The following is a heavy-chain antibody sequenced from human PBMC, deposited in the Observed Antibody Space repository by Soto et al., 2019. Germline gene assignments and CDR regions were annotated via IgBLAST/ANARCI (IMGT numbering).Heavy chain of an antibody. CDR3: ATLDYGEIGYYMDV. CDR1: GYSFTSYW. Sequence: GASLKISCEGCGYSFTSYWIGWVRQIPGKGLEWMGIIYPGDSDTGYSPSFQGQVTISADKSISTAYLQWSSLKASDTAMYYCATLDYGEIGYYMDVWGKGTTVTVSS. J-gene: IGHJ6*03. CDR2: IYPGDSDT. V-gene: IGHV5-51*01. D-gene: IGHD4-17*01.